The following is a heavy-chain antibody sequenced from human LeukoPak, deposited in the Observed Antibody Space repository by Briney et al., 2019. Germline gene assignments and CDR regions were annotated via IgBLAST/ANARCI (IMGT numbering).Heavy chain of an antibody. Sequence: GGSLRLSCAASGFTFSSYAMNWVRQAPGKGLEWVSAISGSAGRTYYADSLGGRFTISRDNSKDMVYLQMNSLKVEDTATYYCGKEGGAWGQGTKVTVSS. CDR3: GKEGGA. D-gene: IGHD3-16*01. J-gene: IGHJ5*02. CDR2: ISGSAGRT. V-gene: IGHV3-23*01. CDR1: GFTFSSYA.